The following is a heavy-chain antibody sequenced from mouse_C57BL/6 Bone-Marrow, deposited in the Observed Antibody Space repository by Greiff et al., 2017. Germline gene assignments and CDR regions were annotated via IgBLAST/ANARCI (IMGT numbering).Heavy chain of an antibody. CDR3: ASVVIDY. J-gene: IGHJ2*01. V-gene: IGHV14-2*01. CDR2: IDPEDGET. D-gene: IGHD1-1*01. CDR1: GFNIKASS. Sequence: EVQLQPSGAELVKPGASVKLSCTAPGFNIKASSMHWVTQRTAQGLEWLGRIDPEDGETQYAPTFQGTATITADTSSNTAYLQLSSLTSEDTAVDYCASVVIDYGGQGTTLTVSS.